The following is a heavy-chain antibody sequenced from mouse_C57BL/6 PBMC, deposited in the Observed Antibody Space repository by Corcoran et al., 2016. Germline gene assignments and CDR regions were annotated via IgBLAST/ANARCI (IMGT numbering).Heavy chain of an antibody. V-gene: IGHV3-6*01. J-gene: IGHJ1*03. CDR3: ARGNYYGSS. CDR2: ISYDGSN. CDR1: GYSITSGYY. D-gene: IGHD1-2*01. Sequence: DVQLQESGPGLVKPSQSLSLTCSVTGYSITSGYYWNWIRQFPGNKLEWMGYISYDGSNNYNPSLKNRISITRDTSKNQFFLKLNSVTTEDTATYYCARGNYYGSSWGTGTTVTVSS.